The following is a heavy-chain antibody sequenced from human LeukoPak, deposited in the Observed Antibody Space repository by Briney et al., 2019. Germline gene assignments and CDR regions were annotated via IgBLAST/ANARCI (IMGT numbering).Heavy chain of an antibody. CDR3: ARYYMNYCFDS. CDR1: GNTFTNYF. Sequence: ASVKVSCKSSGNTFTNYFIHWVRQAPGQGLEWMGLTIPSGSTSYAQKFQGRVTMTRDTSTSTVYMELSSLRSEDTAVYYCARYYMNYCFDSWGQGTLVTVSS. J-gene: IGHJ5*01. CDR2: TIPSGST. D-gene: IGHD1-26*01. V-gene: IGHV1-46*01.